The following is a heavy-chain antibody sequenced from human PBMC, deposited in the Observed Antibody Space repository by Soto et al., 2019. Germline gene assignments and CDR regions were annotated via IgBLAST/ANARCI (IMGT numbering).Heavy chain of an antibody. J-gene: IGHJ5*02. CDR1: GFSLSTTAVG. CDR2: IYWDDDK. D-gene: IGHD3-3*01. CDR3: AHRRAGYYDFWSGYFAPALGFDP. Sequence: SGPTLVNPTQTLTLTCTFSGFSLSTTAVGAGWIRQPPGKALEWLALIYWDDDKRYSPSLKSRLTLNKDTSKNQVVLTVTSMDTVDTAAYYRAHRRAGYYDFWSGYFAPALGFDPWGQ. V-gene: IGHV2-5*02.